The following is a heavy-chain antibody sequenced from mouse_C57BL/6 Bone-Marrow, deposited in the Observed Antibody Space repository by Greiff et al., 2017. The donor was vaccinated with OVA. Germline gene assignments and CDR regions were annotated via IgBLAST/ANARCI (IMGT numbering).Heavy chain of an antibody. Sequence: QVQLQQPGAELVKPGASVKLSCKASGYTFTSYWMHWVKQRPGRGLEWIGRIDPNSGGTKYNEKFKSKATLTVDKPSSTAYMQLSSLTSEDSAVYYCARESTTVVATYYYAMDYWGQGTSVTVSS. CDR2: IDPNSGGT. J-gene: IGHJ4*01. V-gene: IGHV1-62-3*01. CDR1: GYTFTSYW. CDR3: ARESTTVVATYYYAMDY. D-gene: IGHD1-1*01.